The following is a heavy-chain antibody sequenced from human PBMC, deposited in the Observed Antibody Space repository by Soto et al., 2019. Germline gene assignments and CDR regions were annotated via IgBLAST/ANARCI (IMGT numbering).Heavy chain of an antibody. V-gene: IGHV3-7*01. CDR2: IRGDGGSR. CDR1: GFILSATY. J-gene: IGHJ4*02. CDR3: ARDCYGGYTYGPRDY. Sequence: XGSLRFSCSASGFILSATYRSCVRHAPGRGRDGVAEIRGDGGSRYYVDSVKGRFNISIDNAKSSLYPKMTRLTAADTAVYYCARDCYGGYTYGPRDYWGQGAPVTVSS. D-gene: IGHD5-18*01.